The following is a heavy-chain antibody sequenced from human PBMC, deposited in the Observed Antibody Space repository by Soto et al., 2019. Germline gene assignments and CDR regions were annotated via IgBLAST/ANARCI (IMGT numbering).Heavy chain of an antibody. CDR1: GASINSGGYC. Sequence: PSETLSLTCIVSGASINSGGYCWTWIRRYPGKGLEWIGYIDYSGTTFYNPSLKSRVTISLDTSNNQFSLNLNSVTAADTAVYYCAREEAIRIERWFDPWGQGIPVTVSS. CDR3: AREEAIRIERWFDP. CDR2: IDYSGTT. V-gene: IGHV4-31*03. D-gene: IGHD2-15*01. J-gene: IGHJ5*02.